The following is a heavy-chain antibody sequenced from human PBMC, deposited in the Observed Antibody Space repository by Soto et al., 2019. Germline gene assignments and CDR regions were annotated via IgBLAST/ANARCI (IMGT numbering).Heavy chain of an antibody. Sequence: GSLRLSCAASGFTFSSYAMHWVRQAPGKGLEWVAVISYDGSNKYYADSVKGRFTISRDNSKNTLYLQMNSLRAEDTAVYYCASTIAGTYYFDYWGQGTLVTVSS. CDR1: GFTFSSYA. V-gene: IGHV3-30-3*01. D-gene: IGHD6-13*01. J-gene: IGHJ4*02. CDR2: ISYDGSNK. CDR3: ASTIAGTYYFDY.